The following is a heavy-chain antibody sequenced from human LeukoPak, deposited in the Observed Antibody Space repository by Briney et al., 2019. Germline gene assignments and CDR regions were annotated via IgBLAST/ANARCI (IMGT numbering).Heavy chain of an antibody. CDR3: ARGPYYYDSSGYLGTSRVDYYYYMDV. D-gene: IGHD3-22*01. V-gene: IGHV1-46*01. CDR2: INPSGGST. CDR1: GYTFTSYY. Sequence: ASVKASCKASGYTFTSYYMHWVRQAPGQGLEWMGIINPSGGSTSYAQKFQGRVTMTRDTSTSTVYMELSSLRSEDTAVYYCARGPYYYDSSGYLGTSRVDYYYYMDVWGKGTTVTVSS. J-gene: IGHJ6*03.